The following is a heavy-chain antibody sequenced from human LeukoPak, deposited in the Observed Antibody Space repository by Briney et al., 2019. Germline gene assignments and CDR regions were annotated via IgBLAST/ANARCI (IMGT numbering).Heavy chain of an antibody. Sequence: GGSLRLSCAASGVTFSSYAMSWVRQAPGKGLEWVSAISGSGGSTYYADSVKGRFTISRDNAKNTLYLQMNSLRAEDTAVYYCAKDNVGGVIASFDYWGQGTLVTVSS. CDR2: ISGSGGST. CDR3: AKDNVGGVIASFDY. D-gene: IGHD3-16*02. J-gene: IGHJ4*02. CDR1: GVTFSSYA. V-gene: IGHV3-23*01.